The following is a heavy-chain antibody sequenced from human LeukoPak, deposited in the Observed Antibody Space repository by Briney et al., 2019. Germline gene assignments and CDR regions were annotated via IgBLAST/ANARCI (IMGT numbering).Heavy chain of an antibody. Sequence: SVKVSCKASGGTFSSYAISWVRQAPGQGLEWMGGIIPIFGTANYAQKFQGRVTITADESTSTAYMELRSLRSDDTAAYYCARRRPDYYYYYYMDVWGKGTTVTISS. CDR2: IIPIFGTA. V-gene: IGHV1-69*13. CDR3: ARRRPDYYYYYYMDV. CDR1: GGTFSSYA. J-gene: IGHJ6*03.